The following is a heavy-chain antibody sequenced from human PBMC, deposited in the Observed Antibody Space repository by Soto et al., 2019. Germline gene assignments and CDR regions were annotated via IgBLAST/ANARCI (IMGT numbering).Heavy chain of an antibody. CDR2: IYYSGST. J-gene: IGHJ4*02. Sequence: SETLSLTCTVSGGSISSYYWSWIRQPPGKGLEWIGYIYYSGSTNYNPSLKSRVTISVDTSKNQSSLKLSSVTAADTAVYYCARSLWSGYYVYWGQGTLVTVSS. D-gene: IGHD3-3*01. CDR3: ARSLWSGYYVY. CDR1: GGSISSYY. V-gene: IGHV4-59*08.